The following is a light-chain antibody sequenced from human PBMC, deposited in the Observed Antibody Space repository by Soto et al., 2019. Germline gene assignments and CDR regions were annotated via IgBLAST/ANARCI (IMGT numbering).Light chain of an antibody. Sequence: VLTQSPSSLAVSLGERATVNCRSSQSVLDNSTNKSYLAWYQKKPGHPPKLLVHWASVREAGVPDRFSGGGSGTDFTLTISSLQAEDVAFYYCHQYYTTPQTFGQGTQLEIK. J-gene: IGKJ2*01. CDR3: HQYYTTPQT. CDR1: QSVLDNSTNKSY. CDR2: WAS. V-gene: IGKV4-1*01.